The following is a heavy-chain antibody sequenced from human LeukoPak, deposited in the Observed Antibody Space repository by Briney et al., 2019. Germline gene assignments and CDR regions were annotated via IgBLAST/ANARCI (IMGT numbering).Heavy chain of an antibody. D-gene: IGHD6-19*01. V-gene: IGHV3-23*01. CDR2: IRNSGGNT. CDR3: ARGIGYSSGWYGGGFDY. CDR1: GFTFSSYA. Sequence: GGSLRLSCAASGFTFSSYAMSWVRQVPGKGLEWVSAIRNSGGNTYYADSVKGRFTISRDNSKNTLYLQMNSLRAEDTAVYYCARGIGYSSGWYGGGFDYWGQGTLVTVSS. J-gene: IGHJ4*02.